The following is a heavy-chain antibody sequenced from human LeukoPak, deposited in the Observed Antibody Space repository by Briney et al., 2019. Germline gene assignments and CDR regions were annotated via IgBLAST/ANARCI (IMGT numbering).Heavy chain of an antibody. D-gene: IGHD5-24*01. Sequence: GGSLRLSCAASGFTFSSYEMNWVRKAPGKGLEWVSYISSSGSTIYYADSVKGRFTISRDNAKNSLYLQMTSLRAEDTAVYYCARDRRDGYNLDYWGQGTLVTVSS. J-gene: IGHJ4*02. CDR3: ARDRRDGYNLDY. V-gene: IGHV3-48*03. CDR1: GFTFSSYE. CDR2: ISSSGSTI.